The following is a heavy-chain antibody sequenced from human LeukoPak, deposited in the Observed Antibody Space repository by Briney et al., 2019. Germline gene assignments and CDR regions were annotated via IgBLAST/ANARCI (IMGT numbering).Heavy chain of an antibody. CDR3: AKVSGYCSTTSCSFDY. V-gene: IGHV3-23*01. CDR1: GFTFSSYA. CDR2: ISGSGGST. Sequence: GGSLKLSCAASGFTFSSYALSWVRQAPGKGLEWVSTISGSGGSTYYADSVKGRLTISRDNSKNTLYLQVNSLRAEDTAVYYCAKVSGYCSTTSCSFDYWGQGTLVTVSS. D-gene: IGHD2-2*01. J-gene: IGHJ4*02.